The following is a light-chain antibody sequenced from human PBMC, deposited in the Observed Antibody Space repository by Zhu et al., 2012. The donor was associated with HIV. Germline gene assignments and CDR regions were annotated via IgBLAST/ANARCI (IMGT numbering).Light chain of an antibody. J-gene: IGKJ4*01. V-gene: IGKV3-15*01. CDR2: GAS. Sequence: ERVMTQSPATVSVSPGERATLSCRASQSVSSNLAWYQHKPGQAPRLLIYGASTRATGIPARFSGSGSGTEFTLTISSLQSEDFAVYYCQQYNNWLTFGGGTKVEVK. CDR1: QSVSSN. CDR3: QQYNNWLT.